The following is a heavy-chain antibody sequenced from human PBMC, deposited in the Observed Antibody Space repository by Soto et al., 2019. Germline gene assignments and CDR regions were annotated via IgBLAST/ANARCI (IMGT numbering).Heavy chain of an antibody. Sequence: SVKVSCKASGGTFSGYTISWVRQAPGQGPEWMGRIIPIVGLANYAQKFQGRVTISADNSTSTAYMELSSLRSEDTAVYYCARGFSSTWYNWFDPWGQGTLVTVSS. CDR1: GGTFSGYT. CDR3: ARGFSSTWYNWFDP. V-gene: IGHV1-69*02. D-gene: IGHD6-13*01. CDR2: IIPIVGLA. J-gene: IGHJ5*02.